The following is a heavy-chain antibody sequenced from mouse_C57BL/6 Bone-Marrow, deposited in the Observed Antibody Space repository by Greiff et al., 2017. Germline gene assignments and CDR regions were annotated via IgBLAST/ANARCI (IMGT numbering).Heavy chain of an antibody. CDR3: ARTPTTVGYAMDY. D-gene: IGHD1-1*01. Sequence: EVMLVESGGDLVKPGGSLKLSCAASGFTFSSYGMSWVRQTPDNRLEWVATISSGGSYTYYPDSVKGRFTISRDNAKNTLYLQMSSLKSEDTAMYYCARTPTTVGYAMDYWGQGTSVTVSA. J-gene: IGHJ4*01. CDR1: GFTFSSYG. V-gene: IGHV5-6*02. CDR2: ISSGGSYT.